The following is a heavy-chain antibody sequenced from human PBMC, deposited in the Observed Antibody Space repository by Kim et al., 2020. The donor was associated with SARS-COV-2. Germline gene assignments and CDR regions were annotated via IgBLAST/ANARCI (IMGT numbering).Heavy chain of an antibody. CDR1: GFTFSSYA. J-gene: IGHJ4*02. CDR3: AKISLSGRLRPAAGIVY. V-gene: IGHV3-23*01. Sequence: GGSLRLSCAASGFTFSSYAMSWVRQAPGKGLEWVSAISGSGGSTYYADSVKGRFTISRDNSKNTLYLQMNSLRAEDTAVYYCAKISLSGRLRPAAGIVYWGQGTLVTVSS. CDR2: ISGSGGST. D-gene: IGHD6-13*01.